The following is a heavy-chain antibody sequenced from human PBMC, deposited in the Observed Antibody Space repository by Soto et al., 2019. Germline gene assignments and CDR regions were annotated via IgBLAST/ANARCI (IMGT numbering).Heavy chain of an antibody. D-gene: IGHD3-10*01. Sequence: DVQLVESGGGLLQPGGSLRLSCATSGFTFSRDCMHWVRQAPGKGLVWVSRINSDGTRTNYADYAMGRFTISRDNAKNTLYLQMNSLRAEDTAVYFCARGALGNYYQDSWGQGTPVTVSS. CDR3: ARGALGNYYQDS. V-gene: IGHV3-74*01. J-gene: IGHJ4*02. CDR1: GFTFSRDC. CDR2: INSDGTRT.